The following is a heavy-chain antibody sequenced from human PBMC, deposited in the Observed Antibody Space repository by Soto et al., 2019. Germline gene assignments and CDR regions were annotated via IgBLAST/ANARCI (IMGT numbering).Heavy chain of an antibody. Sequence: GASVKVSCKASGGTFSSYAISWVRHAPGPGLEWMGGIIPIFGTANYAQKFQGRVTITADESTSTAYMELSSLRSEDTAVYYCARGAKVDTADYYYGMDVWGQGTTVTVSS. V-gene: IGHV1-69*13. CDR2: IIPIFGTA. D-gene: IGHD5-18*01. CDR1: GGTFSSYA. CDR3: ARGAKVDTADYYYGMDV. J-gene: IGHJ6*02.